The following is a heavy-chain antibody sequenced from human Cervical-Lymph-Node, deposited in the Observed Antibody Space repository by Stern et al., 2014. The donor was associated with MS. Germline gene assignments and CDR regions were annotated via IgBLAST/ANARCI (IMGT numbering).Heavy chain of an antibody. D-gene: IGHD3-22*01. V-gene: IGHV3-74*03. CDR1: GFTFSGHW. CDR3: AREGYWSLDY. CDR2: INKDGSII. J-gene: IGHJ4*02. Sequence: VQLVESGGGLVQPGGSLRLSCAASGFTFSGHWMHWVRQAPGKGLVWVSRINKDGSIIQYADSVKGRFTISRDNAKNTLSLQMNSLRADDTAVYYCAREGYWSLDYWGQGTLVTVSS.